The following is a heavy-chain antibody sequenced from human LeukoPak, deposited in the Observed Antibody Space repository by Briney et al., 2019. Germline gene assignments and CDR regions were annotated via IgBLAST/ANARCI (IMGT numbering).Heavy chain of an antibody. CDR2: ISWNSGSI. CDR3: ARVSDYDFWSGYYIPFWYYGMDV. CDR1: GFTFDDYA. V-gene: IGHV3-9*01. J-gene: IGHJ6*02. D-gene: IGHD3-3*01. Sequence: SLRLSCAASGFTFDDYAMHWVRQAPGKGLEWVSGISWNSGSIGYADSVKGRFTVSRDNAKNSLYLQMNSLRAEDTAVYYCARVSDYDFWSGYYIPFWYYGMDVWGQGTTVTVSS.